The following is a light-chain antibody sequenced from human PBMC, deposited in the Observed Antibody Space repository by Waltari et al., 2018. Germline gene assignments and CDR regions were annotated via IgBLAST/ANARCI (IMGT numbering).Light chain of an antibody. CDR1: QSLVHSDGNTY. CDR3: MQAIQWPRS. Sequence: DVVMTQSPLSLPVTLGQPASISCRSSQSLVHSDGNTYLSLFQQRPGQSPRRLIYKVSNRDSGVPDRFSGSGSGTDFTLKISRVEADDIAVYYCMQAIQWPRSFGQGTKVEIE. CDR2: KVS. V-gene: IGKV2-30*02. J-gene: IGKJ1*01.